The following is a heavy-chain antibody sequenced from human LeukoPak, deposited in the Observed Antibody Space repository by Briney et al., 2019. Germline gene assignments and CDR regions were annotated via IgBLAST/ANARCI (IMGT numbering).Heavy chain of an antibody. CDR1: GFPFRAYG. CDR2: ISSSGSTI. Sequence: GKSLRLSCAASGFPFRAYGMHWVRQAPGKGLEWVSYISSSGSTIYYADSVKGRFTISRDNAKNSLYLQMNSLRAEDTAVYYCARDGDIVVVPAAPPRGNFDCWGQGTLVTVSS. D-gene: IGHD2-2*01. J-gene: IGHJ4*02. CDR3: ARDGDIVVVPAAPPRGNFDC. V-gene: IGHV3-11*01.